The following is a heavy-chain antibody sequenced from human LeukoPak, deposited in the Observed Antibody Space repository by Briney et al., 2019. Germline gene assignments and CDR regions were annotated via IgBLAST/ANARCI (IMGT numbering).Heavy chain of an antibody. CDR1: GFTFSDYY. D-gene: IGHD6-13*01. CDR2: ISSSSSYT. Sequence: GGSLRLSCAASGFTFSDYYMSWIRQAPGKGLEWVSYISSSSSYTNYADSVKGRFTISRDNAKNSLYLQMDSLRAEDTAVYYCARDHGIAAAGSIPFDYWGQGTLVTVSS. V-gene: IGHV3-11*06. CDR3: ARDHGIAAAGSIPFDY. J-gene: IGHJ4*02.